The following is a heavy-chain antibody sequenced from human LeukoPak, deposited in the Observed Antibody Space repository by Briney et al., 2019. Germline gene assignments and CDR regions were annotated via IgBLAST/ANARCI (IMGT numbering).Heavy chain of an antibody. V-gene: IGHV4-59*08. J-gene: IGHJ4*02. Sequence: SETLSLTCTVSGGSISSYYWSWIRQPPGKGLEWIGSIYHSGRTYYNPSLKSRVTISVDTSKNQFSLKLRSVTAADTAVYYCARAAYYDSSGPPQDYWGQGTLVTVSS. D-gene: IGHD3-22*01. CDR3: ARAAYYDSSGPPQDY. CDR1: GGSISSYY. CDR2: IYHSGRT.